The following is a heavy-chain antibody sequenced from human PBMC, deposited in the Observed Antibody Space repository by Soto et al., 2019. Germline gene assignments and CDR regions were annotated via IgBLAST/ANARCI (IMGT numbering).Heavy chain of an antibody. CDR3: ARGGSSGYYYWPSIYFDY. D-gene: IGHD3-22*01. CDR2: IYYSGST. Sequence: SETLSLTCTVSGGSISSYYWSWIRQPPGKGLEWIGYIYYSGSTNYNPSLKSRVTISVDTSKNQFSLKLSSVTAADTAVYYCARGGSSGYYYWPSIYFDYWGQGTLVTVSS. V-gene: IGHV4-59*01. CDR1: GGSISSYY. J-gene: IGHJ4*02.